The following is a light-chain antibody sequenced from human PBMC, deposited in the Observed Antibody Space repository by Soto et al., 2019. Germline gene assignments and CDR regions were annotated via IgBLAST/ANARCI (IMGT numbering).Light chain of an antibody. CDR2: DAS. CDR3: QQRGDSPYS. V-gene: IGKV3-11*01. J-gene: IGKJ3*01. Sequence: EIVVTQSPATLSLSPGEKATLSCRTSQSVNSHLVWYQQKPGQAPRLLIYDASNRATGIPGRFSGSGSGTDFTLSISSLEPEDFAVYYCQQRGDSPYSFGPGTKVDVK. CDR1: QSVNSH.